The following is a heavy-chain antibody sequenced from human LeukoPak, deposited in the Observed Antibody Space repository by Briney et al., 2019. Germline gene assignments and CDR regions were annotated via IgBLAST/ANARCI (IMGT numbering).Heavy chain of an antibody. Sequence: PGGSLRLSCAASGFTVSDNSMSWVRQAPGKGLEWVSIIHGDGNTYYIDSVKGRFTISRDTSKNTLSLQMNSLRAEDTAVYYCVSHSNILTNYCFDYWGQGALVTVSS. V-gene: IGHV3-53*01. D-gene: IGHD3-9*01. CDR1: GFTVSDNS. CDR3: VSHSNILTNYCFDY. CDR2: IHGDGNT. J-gene: IGHJ4*02.